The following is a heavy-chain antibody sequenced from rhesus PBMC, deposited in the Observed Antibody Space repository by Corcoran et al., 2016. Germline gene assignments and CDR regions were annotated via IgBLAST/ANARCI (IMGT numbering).Heavy chain of an antibody. J-gene: IGHJ4*01. CDR3: AGNLEYWTRGWCYASEY. CDR1: GGSISSNY. D-gene: IGHD2-21*01. CDR2: ISGSAAVT. Sequence: QLQLQESGPGLVKPSETLSLTCAVSGGSISSNYWSWIRQPPGTGLERLGRISGSAAVTGHNPDTRSRVTVAAGRAQNRLRQTLSAETATAQAVYYCAGNLEYWTRGWCYASEYGGQGGLVTVCS. V-gene: IGHV4-173*01.